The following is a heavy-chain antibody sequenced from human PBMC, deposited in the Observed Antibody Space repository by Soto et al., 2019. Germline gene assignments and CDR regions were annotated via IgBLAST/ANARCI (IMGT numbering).Heavy chain of an antibody. J-gene: IGHJ6*02. CDR2: ISTDNGNT. CDR3: ARDVPDTSLVFYYYGMDV. CDR1: GYSFTSYG. V-gene: IGHV1-18*01. Sequence: QVHLVQSGAEVRKPGASVKVSCKASGYSFTSYGISWVRQAPGQGLEWMGWISTDNGNTNYAHNLQGRVSMTIDPSTSTAYMELWSLRSDDTAVYYCARDVPDTSLVFYYYGMDVWGQGTTVTVSS.